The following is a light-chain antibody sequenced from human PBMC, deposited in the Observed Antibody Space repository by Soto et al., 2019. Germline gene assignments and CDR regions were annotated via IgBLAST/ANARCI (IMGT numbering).Light chain of an antibody. CDR2: YDD. Sequence: QPVLTQPPSVSEAPRQRVTMSCSGSSSNIGNNVVSWYQQLPGKAPKLLIHYDDVLPSGVSHRFSGSKSGTSASLAISGLQSEDEADYYCAAWDDRLNGVVFGGGTKVTVL. J-gene: IGLJ2*01. CDR1: SSNIGNNV. CDR3: AAWDDRLNGVV. V-gene: IGLV1-36*01.